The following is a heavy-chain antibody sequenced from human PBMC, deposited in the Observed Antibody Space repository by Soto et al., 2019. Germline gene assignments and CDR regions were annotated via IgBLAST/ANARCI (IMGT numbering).Heavy chain of an antibody. V-gene: IGHV1-69*02. J-gene: IGHJ6*02. CDR1: GGTFSSYT. Sequence: QVQLVQSGAEVKKPGSSVKVSCKASGGTFSSYTISWVRQAPGQGLEWMGRIIPILGIANYAQKFQGRVTITADKSTSTAYMELSSLRSEDTAVYYCASIRHYYGSGSYYTRIGVDYGMDVWGQGTTVTVSS. CDR3: ASIRHYYGSGSYYTRIGVDYGMDV. D-gene: IGHD3-10*01. CDR2: IIPILGIA.